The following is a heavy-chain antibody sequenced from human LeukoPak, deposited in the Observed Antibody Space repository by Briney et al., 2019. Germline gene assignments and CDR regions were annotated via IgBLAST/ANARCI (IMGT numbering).Heavy chain of an antibody. Sequence: PAGTLRLSCAASGVPLSSYAMHWLRQAPGKGLEWVAIISYDGSNEYYADSVKGRFTISRDNSKNTLYLQMNSLRAADTAVYYCARGGYCGSGNDFRFDPWGQGTLVTVSS. CDR3: ARGGYCGSGNDFRFDP. CDR2: ISYDGSNE. V-gene: IGHV3-30*04. J-gene: IGHJ5*02. D-gene: IGHD3-10*01. CDR1: GVPLSSYA.